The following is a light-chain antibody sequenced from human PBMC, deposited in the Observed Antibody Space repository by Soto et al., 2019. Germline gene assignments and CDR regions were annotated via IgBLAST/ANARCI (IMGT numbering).Light chain of an antibody. Sequence: EIVLTQSPGTLSLSPGERATLSCRASESVSNSYLAWHQQKPGQGPRLLIYGAPSRATGIPDRFSGSGSGTDFTLTISRLEPEDFAVYYCQQYGTPPQTFGQGTKVDIK. CDR1: ESVSNSY. CDR3: QQYGTPPQT. J-gene: IGKJ1*01. V-gene: IGKV3-20*01. CDR2: GAP.